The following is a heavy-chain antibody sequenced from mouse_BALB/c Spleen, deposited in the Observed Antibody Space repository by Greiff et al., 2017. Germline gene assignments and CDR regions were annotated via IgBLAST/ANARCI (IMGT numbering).Heavy chain of an antibody. CDR1: GYTFTSYV. V-gene: IGHV1-14*01. J-gene: IGHJ3*01. D-gene: IGHD2-4*01. CDR3: ARREITAWFAY. Sequence: EVQLQESGPELVKPGASVKMSCKASGYTFTSYVMHWVKQKPGQGLEWIGYINPYNDGTKYNEKFKGKATLTSDKSSSTAYMELSSLTSEDSAVYYCARREITAWFAYWGQGTLVTVSA. CDR2: INPYNDGT.